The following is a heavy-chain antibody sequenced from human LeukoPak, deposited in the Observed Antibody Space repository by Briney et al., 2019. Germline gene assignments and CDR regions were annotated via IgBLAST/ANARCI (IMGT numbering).Heavy chain of an antibody. CDR3: ARSSYDSSGTFDY. Sequence: SETLSLTCTVSGGSISSYYWSWIRQPPGKGLEWIGYIYYSRSTNYNPSLKSRVTISVDTSKNQFSLKLSSVTAADTAVYYCARSSYDSSGTFDYWGQGTLVTVSS. D-gene: IGHD3-22*01. CDR2: IYYSRST. J-gene: IGHJ4*02. CDR1: GGSISSYY. V-gene: IGHV4-59*08.